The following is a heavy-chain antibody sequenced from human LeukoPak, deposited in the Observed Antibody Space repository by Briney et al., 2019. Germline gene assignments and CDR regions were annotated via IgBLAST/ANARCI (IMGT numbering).Heavy chain of an antibody. J-gene: IGHJ3*02. Sequence: GGSLRLSCTASGFTFSAYAMMWVRQAPGKGPEWVSAIRGGGGSAFYADSVKGRFTISRDNSKYTLFLQMNSLRAEDSAVYYCARDPTGDYIGAFDMWGPETMVTVSS. CDR3: ARDPTGDYIGAFDM. CDR2: IRGGGGSA. D-gene: IGHD4-17*01. CDR1: GFTFSAYA. V-gene: IGHV3-23*01.